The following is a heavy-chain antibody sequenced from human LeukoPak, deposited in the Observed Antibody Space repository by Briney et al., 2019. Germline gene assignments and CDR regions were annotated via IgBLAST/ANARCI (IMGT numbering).Heavy chain of an antibody. J-gene: IGHJ5*02. Sequence: ASVKVSCKASGYTFTGCYMHLGRQPPGQGLEWMGWINPNSGGTNYAQKFQGRVTMTRDTSISTAYMELSRLRSDDTAVYYCARGLTYCSSTSCYYYNWFDPWGQGTLVTVSS. CDR2: INPNSGGT. D-gene: IGHD2-2*01. CDR1: GYTFTGCY. V-gene: IGHV1-2*02. CDR3: ARGLTYCSSTSCYYYNWFDP.